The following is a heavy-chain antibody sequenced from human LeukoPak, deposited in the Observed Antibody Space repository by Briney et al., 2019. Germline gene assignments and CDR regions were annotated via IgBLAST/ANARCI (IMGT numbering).Heavy chain of an antibody. V-gene: IGHV3-30-3*01. CDR3: ARDLVVATIGTVGYFDY. J-gene: IGHJ4*02. D-gene: IGHD5-12*01. CDR2: ISYDGSNK. CDR1: GFTFSSYA. Sequence: PGGSLRLSCAASGFTFSSYAMHWVRQAPGKGLEWVAVISYDGSNKYYADSVKGRFTISRDNSKNTLYLQMNSLRAEDTAVYYCARDLVVATIGTVGYFDYWGQGTLVTVSS.